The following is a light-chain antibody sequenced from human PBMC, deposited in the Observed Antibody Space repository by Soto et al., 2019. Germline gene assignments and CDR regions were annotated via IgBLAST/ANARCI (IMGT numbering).Light chain of an antibody. J-gene: IGKJ1*01. CDR2: KAS. Sequence: DMQMTQSPSTLSASVGDRVTITCRASQSINRWLAWYQQKPWKAPKLLIYKASTLESGVPSRFSGSGSGTEFTLTIISLQPNDVATYYCQQYKSYWTFGQGTKVEIK. V-gene: IGKV1-5*03. CDR1: QSINRW. CDR3: QQYKSYWT.